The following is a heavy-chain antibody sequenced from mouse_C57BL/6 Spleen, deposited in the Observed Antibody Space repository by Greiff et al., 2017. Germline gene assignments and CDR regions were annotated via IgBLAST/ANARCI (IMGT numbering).Heavy chain of an antibody. Sequence: QVQLQQPGAELVKPGASVKLSCKASGYTFTSYWMHWVKQRPGRGLEWIGRIDPNSGGTKYNEKFKSKATLTVDKPSSPAYMQLSSLTSEDSAVYYCASYSSSYGWFAYWGQGTLVTVSA. V-gene: IGHV1-72*01. D-gene: IGHD1-1*01. CDR1: GYTFTSYW. J-gene: IGHJ3*01. CDR2: IDPNSGGT. CDR3: ASYSSSYGWFAY.